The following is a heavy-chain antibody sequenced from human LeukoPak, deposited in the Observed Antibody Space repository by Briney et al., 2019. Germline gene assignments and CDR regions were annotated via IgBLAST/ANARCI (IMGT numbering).Heavy chain of an antibody. CDR2: IDQDGTIQ. D-gene: IGHD6-13*01. CDR3: ARDLAGGVGGDY. J-gene: IGHJ4*02. CDR1: GFNFNMFW. V-gene: IGHV3-7*01. Sequence: GGSLRLSCVASGFNFNMFWMSWIRQAPGKGLEWVAHIDQDGTIQYFLDSVKGRFTLSRDNAKKSLYLQMYSLRAEDTAVYYCARDLAGGVGGDYWGQGTLVTVSS.